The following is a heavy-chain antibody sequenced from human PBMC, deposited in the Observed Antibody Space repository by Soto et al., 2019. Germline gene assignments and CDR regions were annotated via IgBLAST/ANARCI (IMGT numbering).Heavy chain of an antibody. J-gene: IGHJ4*02. CDR1: GGSISTDGYY. V-gene: IGHV4-31*03. Sequence: SETLSLTCTVSGGSISTDGYYWSWIRQRPGKGLEWIGYIYYSGSTYYNPSLKSRVTISVDTSKNQFSLKLSSVTAADTAVYYCARVIAASGTSYYFDYWGQGTVVTVSS. D-gene: IGHD6-25*01. CDR3: ARVIAASGTSYYFDY. CDR2: IYYSGST.